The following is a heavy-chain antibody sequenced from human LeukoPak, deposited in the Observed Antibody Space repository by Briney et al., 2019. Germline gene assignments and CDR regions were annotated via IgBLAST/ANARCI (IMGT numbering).Heavy chain of an antibody. CDR1: GFTVSSNY. D-gene: IGHD1-1*01. CDR2: IYSGGST. J-gene: IGHJ4*02. CDR3: ARDSTGTTASY. V-gene: IGHV3-66*01. Sequence: GGSLRLSCAASGFTVSSNYMSWVRQAPGKGLEWVSVIYSGGSTYYADSVKGRFTISRDNSKNTLYLQMNSLRAEDTAVYYCARDSTGTTASYWGQGTLVTVSS.